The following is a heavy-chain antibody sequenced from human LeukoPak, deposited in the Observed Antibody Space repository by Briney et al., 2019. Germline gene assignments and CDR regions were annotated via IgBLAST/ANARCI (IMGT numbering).Heavy chain of an antibody. CDR3: ARDRAAYNWNDVYAFDI. CDR1: GFTFSSYS. V-gene: IGHV3-21*01. D-gene: IGHD1-20*01. Sequence: GGSLRLSCAASGFTFSSYSMNWVRQAPGKGLEWVSSISSSSSYIYYADSVKGRFTISRDSAKNSLYLQMNSLRAEDTAVYYCARDRAAYNWNDVYAFDIWGQGTMVTVSS. CDR2: ISSSSSYI. J-gene: IGHJ3*02.